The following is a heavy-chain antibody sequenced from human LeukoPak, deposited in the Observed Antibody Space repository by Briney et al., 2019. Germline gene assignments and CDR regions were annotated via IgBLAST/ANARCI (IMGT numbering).Heavy chain of an antibody. J-gene: IGHJ6*02. CDR2: INHSGST. Sequence: SETLSLTCAVYGGSFSGYYWSWIRQPPGKGLEWIGEINHSGSTNYNPSLKSRVTTSVDTSKNQFSLKLSSVTAADTAVYYCARVFRNQAVWGQGTTVTVSS. CDR3: ARVFRNQAV. D-gene: IGHD1-14*01. CDR1: GGSFSGYY. V-gene: IGHV4-34*01.